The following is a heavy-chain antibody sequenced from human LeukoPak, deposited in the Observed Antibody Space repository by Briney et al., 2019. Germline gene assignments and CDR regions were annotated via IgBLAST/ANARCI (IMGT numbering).Heavy chain of an antibody. J-gene: IGHJ3*02. D-gene: IGHD7-27*01. CDR2: IIASGTYT. CDR3: ANTAVTWGSAFDI. V-gene: IGHV3-23*01. CDR1: GFTFRTYA. Sequence: PGGSLRLSCTASGFTFRTYAMTWVREAPGRGLEWVSTIIASGTYTYYGDSVRGRFTISTDNSKKTWYLYMNSLRAEDTAVYYSANTAVTWGSAFDIWGQGTMVTVSS.